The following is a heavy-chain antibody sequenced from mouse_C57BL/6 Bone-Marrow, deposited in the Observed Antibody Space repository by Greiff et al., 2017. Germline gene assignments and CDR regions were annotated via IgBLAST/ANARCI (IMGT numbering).Heavy chain of an antibody. J-gene: IGHJ4*01. Sequence: DVMLVESGGGLVKPGGSLKLSCAASGFTFSDYGMHWVRQAPEKGLEWVAYISSGSSTIYYADTVKGRFTISRDNAKNTLFLQMTSLRSEDTAMYYCATTVVAFMDYWGQGTSVTVSS. CDR2: ISSGSSTI. CDR1: GFTFSDYG. D-gene: IGHD1-1*01. V-gene: IGHV5-17*01. CDR3: ATTVVAFMDY.